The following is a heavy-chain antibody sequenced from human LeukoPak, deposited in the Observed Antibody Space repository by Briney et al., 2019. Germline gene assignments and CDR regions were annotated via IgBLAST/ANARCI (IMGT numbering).Heavy chain of an antibody. CDR2: IKQDGSET. Sequence: GGSLRLSCAASGFTFSNYWMTWVRQAPGKGLEWVANIKQDGSETYYVDSVKGRFTISRDNAKNSLYLEMNTLRAEDTAVYYCASDRGRFDCWGQGTLVTVSS. V-gene: IGHV3-7*01. CDR1: GFTFSNYW. D-gene: IGHD2-15*01. J-gene: IGHJ4*02. CDR3: ASDRGRFDC.